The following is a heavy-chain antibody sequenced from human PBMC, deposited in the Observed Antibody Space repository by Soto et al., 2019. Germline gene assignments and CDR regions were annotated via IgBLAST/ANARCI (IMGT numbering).Heavy chain of an antibody. D-gene: IGHD1-1*01. CDR3: ASWHEREHAYDV. V-gene: IGHV3-53*01. J-gene: IGHJ3*01. CDR2: LCDVDGT. Sequence: DVQLVESGGGLIQPGESLRLSCAAFGLTVSGKKYVAWVRQAPGKGLEWISALCDVDGTYYADSVKGRVTTTSDSSKTPVDLQMNGLRPDDTAVYYCASWHEREHAYDVWGRGTTVNVSS. CDR1: GLTVSGKKY.